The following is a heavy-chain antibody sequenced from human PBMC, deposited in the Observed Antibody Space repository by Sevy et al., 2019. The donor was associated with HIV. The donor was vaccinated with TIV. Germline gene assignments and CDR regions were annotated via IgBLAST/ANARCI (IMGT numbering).Heavy chain of an antibody. CDR3: ARHSSMTTVTMNY. Sequence: SETLSLTCTVSGGSVSRSTYYWGWIRQPPGKGLEWIGSIYYSGSTYYNPSLKSRDTISVDTSKNQFSLKLSSVTAADTAVYYCARHSSMTTVTMNYWGQGTLVTVSS. J-gene: IGHJ4*02. CDR2: IYYSGST. CDR1: GGSVSRSTYY. D-gene: IGHD4-17*01. V-gene: IGHV4-39*01.